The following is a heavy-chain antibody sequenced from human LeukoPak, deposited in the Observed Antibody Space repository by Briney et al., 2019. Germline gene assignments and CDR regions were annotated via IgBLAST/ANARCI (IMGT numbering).Heavy chain of an antibody. Sequence: GGSLRLSCAASGFIFSSYAVSWVRQAPGKKLEWVSAISGSSGGIYYADSVKGRFTISRDNSKNTLYLQMNSLRAEDTAVYNCAKGGMSYAFDIWGQGTMVTVSS. CDR3: AKGGMSYAFDI. J-gene: IGHJ3*02. V-gene: IGHV3-23*01. D-gene: IGHD5/OR15-5a*01. CDR1: GFIFSSYA. CDR2: ISGSSGGI.